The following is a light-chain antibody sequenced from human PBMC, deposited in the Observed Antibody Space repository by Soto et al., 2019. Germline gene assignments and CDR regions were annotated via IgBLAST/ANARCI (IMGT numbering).Light chain of an antibody. V-gene: IGKV1-5*01. CDR3: QQYNSYSEM. Sequence: DILMTQSPSTLSATVGDRVTITCRASQSISSWLAWYQQKPGKAPKLLIYDASSLESGVPSRFSGSGSGTEFTLTISSLQPDDFATYYCQQYNSYSEMFGQGTKVEIK. CDR1: QSISSW. CDR2: DAS. J-gene: IGKJ1*01.